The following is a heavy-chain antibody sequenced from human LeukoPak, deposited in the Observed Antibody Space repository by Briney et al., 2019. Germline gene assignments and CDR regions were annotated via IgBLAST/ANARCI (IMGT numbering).Heavy chain of an antibody. CDR3: ARDLSRFTSVDRPYDY. V-gene: IGHV3-23*01. D-gene: IGHD2/OR15-2a*01. CDR1: GFTFSVYG. CDR2: ISGSGGST. J-gene: IGHJ4*02. Sequence: GGSLRLSCAASGFTFSVYGMSWVRQAPGKGRKWVSAISGSGGSTYYADSVKGRFTISRDDAKNSLYLQMNSLRAEDTAVYYCARDLSRFTSVDRPYDYWGQGTLVTVSS.